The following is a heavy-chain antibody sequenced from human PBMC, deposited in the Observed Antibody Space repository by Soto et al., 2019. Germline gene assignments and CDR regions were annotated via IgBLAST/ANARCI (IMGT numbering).Heavy chain of an antibody. CDR1: GFTFSSYW. CDR3: ARVVRDTMVRGVISYYYYYMDV. Sequence: GGSLRLSCAASGFTFSSYWMSWVRQAPGKGLEWVVNIKQDGSEKYYVDSVKGQFTISRDNAKNSLYLQMNSLRAEDTAVYYCARVVRDTMVRGVISYYYYYMDVWGKGTTVTVSS. CDR2: IKQDGSEK. J-gene: IGHJ6*03. V-gene: IGHV3-7*01. D-gene: IGHD3-10*01.